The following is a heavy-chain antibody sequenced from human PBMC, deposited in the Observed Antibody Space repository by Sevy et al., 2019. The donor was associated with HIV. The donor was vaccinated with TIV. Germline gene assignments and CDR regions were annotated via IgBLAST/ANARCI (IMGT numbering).Heavy chain of an antibody. D-gene: IGHD1-26*01. CDR2: ISASGDST. Sequence: GGSLRLSCVASGFTFSSYTMSWVRQAPGKGLEWVLGISASGDSTYYADSVKGRFTISRDNSKNTMYLQMNSLRADDTAVYYCTKDQSGSYFLGQGTLVTVSS. V-gene: IGHV3-23*01. J-gene: IGHJ4*02. CDR3: TKDQSGSYF. CDR1: GFTFSSYT.